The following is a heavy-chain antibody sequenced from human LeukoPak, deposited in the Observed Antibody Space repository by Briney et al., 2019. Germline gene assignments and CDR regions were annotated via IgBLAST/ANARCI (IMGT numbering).Heavy chain of an antibody. J-gene: IGHJ4*02. V-gene: IGHV3-74*01. CDR3: ARAGQYRFDY. CDR2: INSDGSTT. Sequence: GGSLRLSCAASGFTFSSYWMHWVRQAPGKGLVWVSRINSDGSTTNYADSVKGRSTISRDNAKNTLYLQMNSLRADDTAVYYCARAGQYRFDYWGQGALVTVSS. CDR1: GFTFSSYW. D-gene: IGHD2/OR15-2a*01.